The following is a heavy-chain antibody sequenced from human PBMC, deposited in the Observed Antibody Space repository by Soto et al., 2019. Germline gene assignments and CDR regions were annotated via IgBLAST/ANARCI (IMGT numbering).Heavy chain of an antibody. CDR3: AKDIRATAIFGVVIIEAGVY. CDR2: ISWNSGSI. CDR1: GFTFDDYA. D-gene: IGHD3-3*01. J-gene: IGHJ4*02. Sequence: EVQLVESGGGLVQPGRSLRLSCAASGFTFDDYAMHWVRQAPGKGLEWVSGISWNSGSIGYADSVKGRFTISRDNAKNSLYQQMNSLRAEDTALYYCAKDIRATAIFGVVIIEAGVYWGQGTLVTVSS. V-gene: IGHV3-9*01.